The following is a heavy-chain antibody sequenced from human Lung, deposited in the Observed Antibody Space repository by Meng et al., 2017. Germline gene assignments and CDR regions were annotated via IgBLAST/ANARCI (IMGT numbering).Heavy chain of an antibody. D-gene: IGHD4-11*01. CDR3: ARGPTTMAHDFDY. Sequence: QGQLPQWGARLLQPSETLSITCVVSGGSFSDYYWSWIRQPPGKWLEWIGEINHSGSTNYNPSLESRATISVDTSQNNLSLKLSSETAADSAVYYCARGPTTMAHDFDYWGQGTLSPSPQ. V-gene: IGHV4-34*01. J-gene: IGHJ4*02. CDR2: INHSGST. CDR1: GGSFSDYY.